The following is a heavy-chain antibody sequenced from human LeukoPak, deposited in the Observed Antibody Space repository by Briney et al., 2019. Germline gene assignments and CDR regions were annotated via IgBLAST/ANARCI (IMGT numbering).Heavy chain of an antibody. J-gene: IGHJ4*02. CDR3: ATFYSNSLYFDY. V-gene: IGHV4-4*09. CDR1: GGSISTYY. D-gene: IGHD4-11*01. Sequence: SETLSLTYTVSGGSISTYYWSWIRQPPGKGLEWIGYIYTSGSTNYSPSLKSRVTISVDTSKNQLSLKLSSVTAADTAVYYCATFYSNSLYFDYWGQGTLVTVSS. CDR2: IYTSGST.